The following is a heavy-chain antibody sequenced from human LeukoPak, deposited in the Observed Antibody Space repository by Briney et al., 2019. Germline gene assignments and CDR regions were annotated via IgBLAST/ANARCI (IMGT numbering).Heavy chain of an antibody. D-gene: IGHD3-22*01. V-gene: IGHV5-51*01. Sequence: GESLKISCQCSGCMFNAYWIAWVRQVPGKGLEWMGIIYPDDSDTRYSPSFQGQVTISADKSVRTAYLQWSSLKASDTAMYYCARPNITSYYDSRGYDAFDVWGQGTMVTVSS. CDR3: ARPNITSYYDSRGYDAFDV. CDR2: IYPDDSDT. CDR1: GCMFNAYW. J-gene: IGHJ3*01.